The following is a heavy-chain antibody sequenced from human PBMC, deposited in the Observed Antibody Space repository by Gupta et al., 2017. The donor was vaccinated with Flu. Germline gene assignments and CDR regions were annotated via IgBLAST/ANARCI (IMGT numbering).Heavy chain of an antibody. CDR1: GFTFSSYA. Sequence: LESGGGLVQPGGSLRLSCAASGFTFSSYAMSWVRQAPGKGLEWVSAISGSGGSTYYADSVKGRFTISRDNSKNTLYLQMNSLRAEDTAVYYCAKVGGGYCSSTSCYTDYYYYGMDVWGQGTTVTVSS. D-gene: IGHD2-2*02. CDR3: AKVGGGYCSSTSCYTDYYYYGMDV. CDR2: ISGSGGST. J-gene: IGHJ6*02. V-gene: IGHV3-23*01.